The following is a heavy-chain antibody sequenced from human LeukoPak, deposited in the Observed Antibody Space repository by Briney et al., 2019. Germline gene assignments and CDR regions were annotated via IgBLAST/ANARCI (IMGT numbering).Heavy chain of an antibody. CDR3: ARDESIAVAGTFDY. Sequence: ASVKVSCKASGYTFTSYGISWVRQAPGQGLEWMGWISAYNGNTNYAQKLQGRVTMTTDTSTSTAYTELRSLRSDDTAVYYCARDESIAVAGTFDYWGQGTLVTVSS. V-gene: IGHV1-18*01. CDR1: GYTFTSYG. D-gene: IGHD6-19*01. CDR2: ISAYNGNT. J-gene: IGHJ4*02.